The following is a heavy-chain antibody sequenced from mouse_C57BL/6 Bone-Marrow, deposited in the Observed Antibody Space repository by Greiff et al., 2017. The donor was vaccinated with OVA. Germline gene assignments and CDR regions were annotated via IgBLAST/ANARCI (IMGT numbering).Heavy chain of an antibody. CDR1: GFTFSDYY. Sequence: EVKLVESAGGLVQPGRSMKLSCTASGFTFSDYYMAWVRQVPEKGLEWVANINYDGSSTYYLDSLKSRFIISRDNAKNILYLQMSSLKSEDTATYYCARDPYYYAMDYWGQGTSVTVSS. CDR2: INYDGSST. V-gene: IGHV5-16*01. J-gene: IGHJ4*01. CDR3: ARDPYYYAMDY.